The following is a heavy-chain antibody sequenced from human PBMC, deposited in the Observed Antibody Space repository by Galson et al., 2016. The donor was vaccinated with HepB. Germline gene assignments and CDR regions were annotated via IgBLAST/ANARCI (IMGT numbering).Heavy chain of an antibody. J-gene: IGHJ5*02. V-gene: IGHV3-48*02. CDR3: ARKASGFDP. D-gene: IGHD1-26*01. CDR1: GFTFSNFN. CDR2: ISSSSTTI. Sequence: SLRLSCAASGFTFSNFNMKWVRQAPGKGLEWVSFISSSSTTIFYADSVRGRFTISRDNAKNSLYLQMNSLRDEDTAVYYCARKASGFDPWGQGTLVTVSS.